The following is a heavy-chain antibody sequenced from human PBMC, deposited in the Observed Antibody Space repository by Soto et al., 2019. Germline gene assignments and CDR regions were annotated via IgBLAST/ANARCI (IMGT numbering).Heavy chain of an antibody. CDR1: GYTFTSYA. CDR2: INAGNGNT. J-gene: IGHJ3*02. V-gene: IGHV1-3*01. Sequence: ASVKVSCKASGYTFTSYAMHWVRQAPGQRLEWMGWINAGNGNTKYSQKFQGRVTITRDTSASTAYMELSSLRSEDTAVYYCARAYCSGGSCYSDAFDIWGQGTTVTVSS. D-gene: IGHD2-15*01. CDR3: ARAYCSGGSCYSDAFDI.